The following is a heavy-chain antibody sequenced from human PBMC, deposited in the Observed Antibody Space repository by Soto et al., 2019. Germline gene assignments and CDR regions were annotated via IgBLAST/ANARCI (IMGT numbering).Heavy chain of an antibody. CDR3: VIVRLGVPTRLFDY. V-gene: IGHV3-72*01. D-gene: IGHD6-25*01. Sequence: EVQVVESGGGLVQPGGSLRLSCAASGFTFSDHYMDWVRQAPGKGLEWVGRIKNKANNYNTEYAASVRGRFTISRDDSKISVDLQMNSLKTEDTAVYYCVIVRLGVPTRLFDYLGQGTLVTVSS. CDR1: GFTFSDHY. CDR2: IKNKANNYNT. J-gene: IGHJ4*02.